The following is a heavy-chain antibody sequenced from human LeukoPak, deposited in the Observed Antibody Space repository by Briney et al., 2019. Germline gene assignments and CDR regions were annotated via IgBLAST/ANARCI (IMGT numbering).Heavy chain of an antibody. J-gene: IGHJ4*02. CDR2: ISGSGGST. D-gene: IGHD3-16*01. CDR3: GKDRSYWGGGPPPR. V-gene: IGHV3-23*01. CDR1: GFTFSSYA. Sequence: GGSLRLSCAASGFTFSSYAMSWVRQAPGKGLEWVSAISGSGGSTYYADSVKGRFTISRDNSKNTLYLQMNSLRAEDKAVYYWGKDRSYWGGGPPPRWGQGTLVTVSS.